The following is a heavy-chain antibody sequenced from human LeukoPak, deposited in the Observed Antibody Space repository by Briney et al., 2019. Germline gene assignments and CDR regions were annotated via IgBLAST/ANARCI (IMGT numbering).Heavy chain of an antibody. D-gene: IGHD1-26*01. CDR3: ARDFSRGSYKGRDYYMDV. Sequence: GGSLRLSCAASGFTFSSYAMHWVRQAPGKGLEWVAVISYDVSKTYYADSVKGRFTITRDNSKNTLYLQMNSLRAEDTAVYYCARDFSRGSYKGRDYYMDVWGKGTTVTVSS. CDR2: ISYDVSKT. J-gene: IGHJ6*03. CDR1: GFTFSSYA. V-gene: IGHV3-30*04.